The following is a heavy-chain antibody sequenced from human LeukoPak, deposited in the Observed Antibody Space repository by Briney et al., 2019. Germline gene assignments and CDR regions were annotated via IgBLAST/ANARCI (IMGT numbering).Heavy chain of an antibody. CDR2: TYSNGRT. CDR1: GFTVSSNY. J-gene: IGHJ6*03. V-gene: IGHV3-53*01. Sequence: GGTLRLSCAASGFTVSSNYMSWVRQAPGKGLEWVSVTYSNGRTYYADSVKGRFTISRDISKNTLYLQMNSLRAEDTAVYYCARVLSGRGSLYDYYYYMDVWGKGTTVTISS. D-gene: IGHD3-10*01. CDR3: ARVLSGRGSLYDYYYYMDV.